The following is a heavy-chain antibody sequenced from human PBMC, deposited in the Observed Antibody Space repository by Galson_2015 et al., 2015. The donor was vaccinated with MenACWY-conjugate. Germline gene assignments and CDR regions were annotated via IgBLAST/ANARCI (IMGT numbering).Heavy chain of an antibody. Sequence: SLRLSCAASGFTFSSYWMHWVRQAPGKGLVWVSRINSDGSSTSYADSVKGRFTISRDNAKNTLYLQMNSLRAEDTAVYYCARDPWTVARWGSDAFDIWGQGTMVTVSS. V-gene: IGHV3-74*01. CDR1: GFTFSSYW. CDR3: ARDPWTVARWGSDAFDI. D-gene: IGHD4-23*01. CDR2: INSDGSST. J-gene: IGHJ3*02.